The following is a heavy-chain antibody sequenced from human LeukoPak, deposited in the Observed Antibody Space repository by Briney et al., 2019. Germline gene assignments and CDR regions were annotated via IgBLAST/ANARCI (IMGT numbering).Heavy chain of an antibody. J-gene: IGHJ4*02. V-gene: IGHV3-23*01. CDR2: LGGSDDRT. D-gene: IGHD6-19*01. Sequence: GGSLRLSCVASGFTLSNNAMAWVRQAPGKGLEWVSALGGSDDRTDYADSVQGRFTISRDNSKNTLYLQMNSLRAEDTAVYYCAKGSGAVAATLFDYWGQGTLVTVSS. CDR3: AKGSGAVAATLFDY. CDR1: GFTLSNNA.